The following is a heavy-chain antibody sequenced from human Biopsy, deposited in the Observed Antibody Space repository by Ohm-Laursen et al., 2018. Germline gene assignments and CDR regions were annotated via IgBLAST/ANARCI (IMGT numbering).Heavy chain of an antibody. V-gene: IGHV1-2*02. CDR2: IYPNNGDT. J-gene: IGHJ4*02. CDR3: TTGGSGFYYPFDS. D-gene: IGHD3-22*01. Sequence: ASVKVYCKGVGYTFTGYYIHWVRQAPGQGLEWMGYIYPNNGDTKYAQNFQGRVTMTRDTSVSTAYMDLTGLTSDDTAVYYCTTGGSGFYYPFDSWGQGTLVTVSS. CDR1: GYTFTGYY.